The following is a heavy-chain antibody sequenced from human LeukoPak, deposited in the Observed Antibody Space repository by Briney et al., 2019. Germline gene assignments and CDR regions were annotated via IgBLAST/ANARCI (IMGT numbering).Heavy chain of an antibody. Sequence: SETLSLTCTVSGGSISSYYWSWIRQPAGRGLEWIGRIYTSGSTNYNPSLKSRVTMSVDTSKNQFSLKLSSVTAAATAVYYCAISPEWELRGAAAFDIWGEGTMVTVSS. J-gene: IGHJ3*02. CDR2: IYTSGST. D-gene: IGHD1-26*01. CDR1: GGSISSYY. CDR3: AISPEWELRGAAAFDI. V-gene: IGHV4-4*07.